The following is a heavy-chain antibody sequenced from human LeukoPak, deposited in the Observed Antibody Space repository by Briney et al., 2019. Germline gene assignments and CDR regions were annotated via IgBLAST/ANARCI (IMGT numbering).Heavy chain of an antibody. V-gene: IGHV4-59*01. CDR1: GGSISGYY. J-gene: IGHJ3*02. Sequence: SETLSLTCTVSGGSISGYYWFWIRQPPGKGLDLIGYIYSSGITNYNPSLKSRVTISIDTSKNQFSLKLTSVTAADTAVYYCAREIVGTSPLNAFDIWGQGTMVTVSS. CDR3: AREIVGTSPLNAFDI. CDR2: IYSSGIT. D-gene: IGHD2/OR15-2a*01.